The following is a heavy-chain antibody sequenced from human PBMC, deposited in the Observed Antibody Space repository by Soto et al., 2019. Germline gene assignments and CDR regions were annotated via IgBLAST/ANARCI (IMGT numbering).Heavy chain of an antibody. D-gene: IGHD6-19*01. V-gene: IGHV4-30-4*01. CDR2: IYYSGST. J-gene: IGHJ6*02. Sequence: SETLSLTCTVSGGSISSGDYYWSWIRQPPGKGLEWIGYIYYSGSTYYNPSLKSRVTISADTSKNQFSLKLSSVTAADTAVYYCAREGWYYYGMDVWGQGPTVTVSS. CDR3: AREGWYYYGMDV. CDR1: GGSISSGDYY.